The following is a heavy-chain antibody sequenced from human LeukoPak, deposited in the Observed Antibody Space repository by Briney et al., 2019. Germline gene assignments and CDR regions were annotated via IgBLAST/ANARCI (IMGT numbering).Heavy chain of an antibody. J-gene: IGHJ3*02. D-gene: IGHD3-22*01. CDR1: GFTFSGSA. Sequence: GGSLRLSCAASGFTFSGSAMHWVRQASGKGLEWVGRIRSKAHSYATAYAASVKGRFTISRDDSKNAAYLQMNSLKTEDTAVYYCTRHGGRDYYDSSEDAFDIWGQGTMVIVSS. V-gene: IGHV3-73*01. CDR2: IRSKAHSYAT. CDR3: TRHGGRDYYDSSEDAFDI.